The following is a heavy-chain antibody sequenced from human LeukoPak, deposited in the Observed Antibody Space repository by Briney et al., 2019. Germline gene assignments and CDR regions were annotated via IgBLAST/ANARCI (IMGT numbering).Heavy chain of an antibody. J-gene: IGHJ4*02. CDR1: GGSITSSNYY. Sequence: SETLSLTCTVSGGSITSSNYYWGWIRQPPGKGLEWIGSFYYSGSTNYNPSLKSRVTISVDTSKNQFSLKLSSVTAADTAVYYCVYYYGSGSVEYGGQGTLVTVPS. CDR2: FYYSGST. CDR3: VYYYGSGSVEY. V-gene: IGHV4-39*01. D-gene: IGHD3-10*01.